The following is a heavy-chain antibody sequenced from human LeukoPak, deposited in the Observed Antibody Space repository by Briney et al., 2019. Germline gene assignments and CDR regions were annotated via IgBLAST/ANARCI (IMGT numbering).Heavy chain of an antibody. Sequence: SETLSLTCTVSGGSISSYYWSWIRQPPGEGLEWIGYIYYSGSTSYNPSLKSRLTISVDTSKNQFSLKVSSVTAADTAVYYCARRIAVAGGYFDHWGQGSLVTVSS. CDR3: ARRIAVAGGYFDH. J-gene: IGHJ4*02. D-gene: IGHD6-19*01. CDR2: IYYSGST. CDR1: GGSISSYY. V-gene: IGHV4-59*08.